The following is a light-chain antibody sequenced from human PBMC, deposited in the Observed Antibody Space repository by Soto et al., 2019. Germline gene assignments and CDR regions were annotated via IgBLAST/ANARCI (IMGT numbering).Light chain of an antibody. J-gene: IGLJ3*02. CDR2: EVA. CDR1: SSDVGSYNY. CDR3: SSYAGSNNLV. Sequence: QPVLTQPPSASGSPGQSVTISCTGTSSDVGSYNYVSWYQQHPGKAPKLMIYEVAKRPSGVPDRFSGSKSGNTASLTVSGLQAEDEADYYCSSYAGSNNLVFGGGTKLTVL. V-gene: IGLV2-8*01.